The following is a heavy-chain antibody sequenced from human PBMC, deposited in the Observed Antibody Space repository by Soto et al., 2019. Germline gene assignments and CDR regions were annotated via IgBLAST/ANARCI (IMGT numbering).Heavy chain of an antibody. CDR3: ARPRPIVGGGYYYYGMDV. Sequence: PGESLKISCKGSGYSFSNYWLGWVRQMPGKGLEWMGIIYPDDSDTRYSPSLQGQVTISADKSISTAYLNWSSLKASDTAMYYCARPRPIVGGGYYYYGMDVWGQGTTVTVSS. D-gene: IGHD3-16*01. CDR1: GYSFSNYW. CDR2: IYPDDSDT. J-gene: IGHJ6*02. V-gene: IGHV5-51*01.